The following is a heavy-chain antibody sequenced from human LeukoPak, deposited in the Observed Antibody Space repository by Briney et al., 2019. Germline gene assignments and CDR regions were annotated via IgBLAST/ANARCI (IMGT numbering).Heavy chain of an antibody. CDR3: ARSDGYGLVGI. Sequence: SETLSLTCTVSGVSISSSNSYWGWIRQPPGKGLEWIGSIYYSGNTYYNASLKSRVTISVDKSKNQFSLKLSSVTAADTAVYYCARSDGYGLVGIWGQGTMVTVSS. CDR2: IYYSGNT. D-gene: IGHD3-10*01. V-gene: IGHV4-39*07. CDR1: GVSISSSNSY. J-gene: IGHJ3*02.